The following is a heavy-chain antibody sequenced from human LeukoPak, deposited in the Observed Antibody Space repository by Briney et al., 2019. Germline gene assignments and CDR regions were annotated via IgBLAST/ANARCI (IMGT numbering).Heavy chain of an antibody. Sequence: PGGALLLCCGAHRFTFSTVWTNWVRRAPGKGLEWVGNIKPDGSEKYYVDSVKGRFHISRDNAKNSLSLQMDRLRAEDTAVYYCAIAHSPDCWGQGTLVTVSS. CDR2: IKPDGSEK. J-gene: IGHJ4*02. CDR1: RFTFSTVW. CDR3: AIAHSPDC. D-gene: IGHD1-26*01. V-gene: IGHV3-7*01.